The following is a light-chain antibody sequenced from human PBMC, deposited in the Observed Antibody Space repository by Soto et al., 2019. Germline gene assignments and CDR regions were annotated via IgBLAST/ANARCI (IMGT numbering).Light chain of an antibody. CDR3: QHYDSAPPSGT. CDR2: AAS. J-gene: IGKJ4*01. CDR1: QGINNH. V-gene: IGKV1-27*01. Sequence: DFPMTQSPSSLSASVGDRVTITCRASQGINNHLAWFQQKPGKVPKVLIYAASTLQSGVPSRFSGSGSGTDFTLTISSLQPEDVATYSCQHYDSAPPSGTFGGGTKVEIK.